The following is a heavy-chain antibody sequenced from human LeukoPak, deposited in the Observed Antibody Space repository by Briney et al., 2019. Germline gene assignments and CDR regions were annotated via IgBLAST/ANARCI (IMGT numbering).Heavy chain of an antibody. V-gene: IGHV1-2*02. J-gene: IGHJ5*02. CDR2: INPNSGGT. Sequence: GASVKVSCKASGYTFTGDYMHWVRQAPGRGLEWMGWINPNSGGTNYAQKFQGRVTMTRDTSISTAYMELSRLRSDDTAVYYCARDGSGSYYWNWFYPWGQGTLVTVSS. CDR3: ARDGSGSYYWNWFYP. CDR1: GYTFTGDY. D-gene: IGHD3-10*01.